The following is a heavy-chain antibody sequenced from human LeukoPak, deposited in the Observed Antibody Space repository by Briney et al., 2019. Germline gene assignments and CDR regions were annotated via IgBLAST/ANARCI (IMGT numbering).Heavy chain of an antibody. J-gene: IGHJ4*02. D-gene: IGHD3-3*01. CDR2: INHSGST. CDR3: ARGELRCLEWLNTEGYFDY. CDR1: GGSFSGYY. Sequence: AETLSLTCAVYGGSFSGYYWSWIRQPPGKGLECIGEINHSGSTNYNPSLKSRDTISVDTSKNQFSLKLSSVTAADTAVYYCARGELRCLEWLNTEGYFDYWGQGTLVTVSS. V-gene: IGHV4-34*01.